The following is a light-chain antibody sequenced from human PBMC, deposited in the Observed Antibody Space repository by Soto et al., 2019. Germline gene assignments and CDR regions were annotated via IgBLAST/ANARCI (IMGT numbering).Light chain of an antibody. V-gene: IGKV1-39*01. CDR2: AAS. CDR1: QSISNY. Sequence: DIQITQSPSSLSASVGDRVTITCRASQSISNYLNWYQQKPGKAPKPLIYAASSLQSGVPSRFSGSGSGTDFTLTISSLQPEDFAIYYCQQSYSTPLVTFGPGTKVDIK. J-gene: IGKJ3*01. CDR3: QQSYSTPLVT.